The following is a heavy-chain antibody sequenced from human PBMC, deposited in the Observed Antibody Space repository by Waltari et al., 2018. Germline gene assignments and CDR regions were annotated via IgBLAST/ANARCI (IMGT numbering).Heavy chain of an antibody. Sequence: QLMQSGAEVKKPGASVRVSCKASGYTFTSYGINWVRQAPGRGLEWMGWISSYNGTINYEQGLQGRISMTTDTSTSTAYMELRSLTSDDTAVYYCARDRGPSAVTSFDSWGQGTLVTVSP. CDR3: ARDRGPSAVTSFDS. V-gene: IGHV1-18*01. J-gene: IGHJ4*02. CDR2: ISSYNGTI. CDR1: GYTFTSYG. D-gene: IGHD4-17*01.